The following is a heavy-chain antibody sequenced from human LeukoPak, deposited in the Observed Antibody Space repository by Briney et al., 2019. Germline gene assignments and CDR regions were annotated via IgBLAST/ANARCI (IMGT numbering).Heavy chain of an antibody. CDR3: ARDGDDILTAPSYYGMDV. J-gene: IGHJ6*02. V-gene: IGHV1-18*01. CDR1: GYTFTSYG. CDR2: ISAYNGNT. Sequence: ASAKVSCKASGYTFTSYGISWVRQAPGQGLEWMGWISAYNGNTNYAQKLQGRVTMTTDTSTSTAYMELRSLRSDDTAVYYCARDGDDILTAPSYYGMDVWGQGTTVTVSS. D-gene: IGHD3-9*01.